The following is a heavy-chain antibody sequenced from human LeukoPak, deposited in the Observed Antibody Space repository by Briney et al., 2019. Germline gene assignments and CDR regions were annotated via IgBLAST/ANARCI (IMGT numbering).Heavy chain of an antibody. J-gene: IGHJ4*02. CDR1: GFTFSSYS. V-gene: IGHV3-21*04. CDR3: ATRARHFDILTGYYYEAYYFDS. CDR2: ISSSSSYI. D-gene: IGHD3-9*01. Sequence: GGSLRLSCAASGFTFSSYSMNWVRQAPGKGLEWVSSISSSSSYIYYADSVKGRFTISRDNAKNSLYLQMNSLRAADTAVYYCATRARHFDILTGYYYEAYYFDSWGQGTLVTVSS.